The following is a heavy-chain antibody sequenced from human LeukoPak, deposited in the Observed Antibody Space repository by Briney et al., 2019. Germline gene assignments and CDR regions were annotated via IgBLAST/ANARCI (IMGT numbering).Heavy chain of an antibody. D-gene: IGHD1-26*01. CDR2: INPSGGST. Sequence: ASVKVSCKASGYTFTGYYMHWVRQAPGQGLEWMGIINPSGGSTSYAQKFQGRVTMTRDMSTSTVYMELSSLRSEDTAVYYCARVAGRILGATYFDYWGQGTLVTVSS. V-gene: IGHV1-46*01. CDR1: GYTFTGYY. CDR3: ARVAGRILGATYFDY. J-gene: IGHJ4*02.